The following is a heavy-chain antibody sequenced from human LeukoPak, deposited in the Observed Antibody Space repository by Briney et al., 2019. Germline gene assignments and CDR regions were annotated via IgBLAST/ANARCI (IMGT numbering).Heavy chain of an antibody. Sequence: ASVKLSCKASGYTFTGYYMHWVRHPPGQGHEWVGRINPNSGGANYAQEFQGRVTMTRDTSNSTDYMELSRLRSDDRAVYYCARVRNFCSGGSCCSTLEYWGQGTLVTVSS. V-gene: IGHV1-2*06. CDR1: GYTFTGYY. CDR3: ARVRNFCSGGSCCSTLEY. CDR2: INPNSGGA. D-gene: IGHD2-15*01. J-gene: IGHJ4*02.